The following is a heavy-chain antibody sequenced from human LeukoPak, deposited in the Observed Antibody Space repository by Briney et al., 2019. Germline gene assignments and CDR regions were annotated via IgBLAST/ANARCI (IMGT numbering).Heavy chain of an antibody. V-gene: IGHV4-34*01. CDR1: GVSFSGYY. Sequence: SETLSLTCAVYGVSFSGYYWSWIRQPPGKGLEWIGEINHSGSTNYNPSLKSRVTISVDTSKNQFSLKLSSVTAADTAVYYCARYKVWTHRYSSYYYYYGMDVWGQGTTVTVSS. J-gene: IGHJ6*02. D-gene: IGHD2-21*01. CDR3: ARYKVWTHRYSSYYYYYGMDV. CDR2: INHSGST.